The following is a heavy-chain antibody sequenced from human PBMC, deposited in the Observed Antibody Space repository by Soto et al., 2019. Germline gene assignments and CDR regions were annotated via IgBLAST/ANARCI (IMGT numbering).Heavy chain of an antibody. CDR2: ISSSSSYI. CDR3: ATLAARRGADDY. J-gene: IGHJ4*02. V-gene: IGHV3-21*01. D-gene: IGHD6-6*01. CDR1: GFTFSSYS. Sequence: LRLSCAASGFTFSSYSMNWVRQAPGKGLEWVSSISSSSSYIYYADSVKGRFTISRDNAKNSLYLQMNSLRAEDTAVYYYATLAARRGADDYWGQGTLVTVSS.